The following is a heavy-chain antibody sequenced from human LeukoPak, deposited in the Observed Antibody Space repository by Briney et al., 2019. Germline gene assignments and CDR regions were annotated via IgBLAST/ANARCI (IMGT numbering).Heavy chain of an antibody. J-gene: IGHJ5*02. D-gene: IGHD3-3*01. V-gene: IGHV1-69*05. CDR3: ARDLARSTIFGVPPFGP. Sequence: GASVKVSCKASGGTFSSYAISWVRQAPGQGLEWMGGIIPIFGTANYAQKFQGRVTITTDESTSTAYMELSSLRSEDTAVYYCARDLARSTIFGVPPFGPWGQGTLVTVSS. CDR2: IIPIFGTA. CDR1: GGTFSSYA.